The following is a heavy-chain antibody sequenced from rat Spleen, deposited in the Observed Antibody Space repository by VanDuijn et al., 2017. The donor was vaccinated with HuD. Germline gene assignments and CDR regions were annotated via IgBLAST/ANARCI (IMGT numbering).Heavy chain of an antibody. D-gene: IGHD1-3*01. CDR1: GFTFSNYD. CDR3: ARHTRDYGSFFDY. J-gene: IGHJ2*01. V-gene: IGHV5S23*01. Sequence: EVQLVESGGGLVQPGGSLNLSCAASGFTFSNYDMAWVRQAPTKGLEWVASITTGGGNTYYRDSVKCRFTISRYNAKSTLYLQMHSLGSEDTATYYCARHTRDYGSFFDYFIQGSILTVSS. CDR2: ITTGGGNT.